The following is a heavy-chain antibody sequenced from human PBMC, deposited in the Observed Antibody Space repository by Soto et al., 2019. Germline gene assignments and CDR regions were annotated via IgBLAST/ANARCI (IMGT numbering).Heavy chain of an antibody. J-gene: IGHJ4*02. V-gene: IGHV1-2*02. D-gene: IGHD2-15*01. CDR1: GYTFTGYY. Sequence: ASVKVSCKASGYTFTGYYMHWVRQAPGQGLEWMGWINPNSGGTNYAQKFQGRVTMTRDTSISTAYMELSRLRSDDTAVYYCERGMRRISGSCKQCSRWDQGTLVSVSS. CDR3: ERGMRRISGSCKQCSR. CDR2: INPNSGGT.